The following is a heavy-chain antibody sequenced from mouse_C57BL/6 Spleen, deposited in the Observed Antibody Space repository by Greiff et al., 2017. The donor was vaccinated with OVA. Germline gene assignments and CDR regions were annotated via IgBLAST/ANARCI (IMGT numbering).Heavy chain of an antibody. V-gene: IGHV1-54*01. CDR1: GYAFTNYL. Sequence: VQLVESGAELVRPGTSVKVSCKASGYAFTNYLIEWVKQRPGQGLEWIGVINPGSGGTNYNEKFKGKATLTADKSSSTAYMQLSSLTSEDSAVYFCARENGYYIGDWGQGTTLTVSS. CDR3: ARENGYYIGD. CDR2: INPGSGGT. D-gene: IGHD2-2*01. J-gene: IGHJ2*01.